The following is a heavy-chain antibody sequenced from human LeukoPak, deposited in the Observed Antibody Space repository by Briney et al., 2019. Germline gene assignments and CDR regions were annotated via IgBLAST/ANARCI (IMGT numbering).Heavy chain of an antibody. CDR1: GFSLSTTGVG. V-gene: IGHV2-5*02. D-gene: IGHD3-10*01. CDR3: SHRDYYGSGNHY. Sequence: SGPTLVNPTQTLTLTCTFSGFSLSTTGVGVGWIRQPPGKALECLALIYWDDDKRYSPSLKSRLTITKDTSKNQVVLTMTSMDPVDTATYYCSHRDYYGSGNHYWGQGTLVTVSS. CDR2: IYWDDDK. J-gene: IGHJ4*02.